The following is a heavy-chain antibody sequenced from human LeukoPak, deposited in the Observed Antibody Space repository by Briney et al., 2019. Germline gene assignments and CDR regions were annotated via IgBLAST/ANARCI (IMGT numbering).Heavy chain of an antibody. CDR2: IYYSGST. CDR3: ARSPLLWFGELY. J-gene: IGHJ4*02. CDR1: GFTFSSYA. Sequence: GSLRLSCAASGFTFSSYAMHWIRQPPGKGLEWIGYIYYSGSTNYNPSLKSRVTISVDTSKNQFSLKLSSVTAADTAVYYCARSPLLWFGELYWGQGTLVTVSS. V-gene: IGHV4-59*01. D-gene: IGHD3-10*01.